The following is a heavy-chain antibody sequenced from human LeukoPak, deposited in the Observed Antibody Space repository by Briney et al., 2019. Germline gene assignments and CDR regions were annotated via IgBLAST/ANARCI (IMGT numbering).Heavy chain of an antibody. CDR1: GGSISNYY. CDR3: ARGVGGSGRRFDY. CDR2: IYYSGTT. Sequence: SETLSLTCAVSGGSISNYYWSWIRQPPGKRLEWIGHIYYSGTTNYNPSLKSRVTMSVDTSKNQFSLKLSSVTAADTAVYYCARGVGGSGRRFDYWGQGTLVTVSS. V-gene: IGHV4-59*12. D-gene: IGHD3-10*01. J-gene: IGHJ4*02.